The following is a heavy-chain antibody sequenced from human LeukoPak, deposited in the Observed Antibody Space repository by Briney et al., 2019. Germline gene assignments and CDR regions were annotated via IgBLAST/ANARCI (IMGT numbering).Heavy chain of an antibody. CDR1: GYTFTGYY. V-gene: IGHV1-2*02. D-gene: IGHD3-22*01. Sequence: ASVKVSCKASGYTFTGYYMHWVRQAPGQGLEWMGWINPNSGGTNYAQKLQDRVTMTTDTSTSTAYMELRSLRSDDTAVYYCARDLGYYYDSSGYGGYFDYWGQGTLVTVSS. CDR2: INPNSGGT. CDR3: ARDLGYYYDSSGYGGYFDY. J-gene: IGHJ4*02.